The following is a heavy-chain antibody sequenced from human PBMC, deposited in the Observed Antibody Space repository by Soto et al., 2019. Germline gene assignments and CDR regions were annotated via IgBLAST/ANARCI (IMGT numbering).Heavy chain of an antibody. V-gene: IGHV1-3*01. CDR2: INAGNGNT. CDR1: GYTFTKYT. CDR3: ARDATLHFDFWKKWNWFDL. J-gene: IGHJ5*02. Sequence: VASVKVSCKTSGYTFTKYTIHWVRQAPGQRLEWMGWINAGNGNTEYSQKFQGRVTITRDTSASTAYMELSSLRSEDSGVYYCARDATLHFDFWKKWNWFDLWGQGTQVTVSS. D-gene: IGHD3-3*01.